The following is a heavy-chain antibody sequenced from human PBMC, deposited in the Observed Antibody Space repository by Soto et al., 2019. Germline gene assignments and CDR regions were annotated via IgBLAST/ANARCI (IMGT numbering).Heavy chain of an antibody. J-gene: IGHJ6*02. Sequence: GESLKISCKGSGYSFTSYWISWVRQMPGKGLEWMGRIDPSDSYTNYSPSFQGHVTISADKSISTAYLQWSSLKASDTAMYYCARHERFLEWLLFPNYYYYGMDVWGQGTAVTVSS. CDR3: ARHERFLEWLLFPNYYYYGMDV. CDR2: IDPSDSYT. D-gene: IGHD3-3*01. V-gene: IGHV5-10-1*01. CDR1: GYSFTSYW.